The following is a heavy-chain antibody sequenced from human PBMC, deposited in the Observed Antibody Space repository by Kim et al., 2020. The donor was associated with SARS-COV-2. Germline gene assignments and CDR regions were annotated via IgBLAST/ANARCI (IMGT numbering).Heavy chain of an antibody. CDR3: ARAGQPAFDY. Sequence: GGSLRLSCAASGFTFSSYAMHWVRQAPGKGLEWVAVISYDGSNKYYADSVKGRFTISRDNSKNTLYLQMNSLRAEDTAVYYCARAGQPAFDYWGQGTLVTVSS. J-gene: IGHJ4*02. CDR1: GFTFSSYA. V-gene: IGHV3-30*04. CDR2: ISYDGSNK. D-gene: IGHD6-13*01.